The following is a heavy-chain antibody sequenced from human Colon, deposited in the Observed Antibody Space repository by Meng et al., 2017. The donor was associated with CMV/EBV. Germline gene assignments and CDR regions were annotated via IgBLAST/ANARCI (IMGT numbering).Heavy chain of an antibody. CDR3: ARAPDAKYHYDRSGYGGFDP. V-gene: IGHV1-46*01. CDR1: GYTFTSYY. J-gene: IGHJ5*02. CDR2: INPSGGST. D-gene: IGHD3-22*01. Sequence: ASVKVSCKASGYTFTSYYMHWVRQAPGQGLEWMGIINPSGGSTSYAQKFQGRVTMTRDTSTSTVYMELSSLRSEDTAVYYCARAPDAKYHYDRSGYGGFDPWGQGALVTVSS.